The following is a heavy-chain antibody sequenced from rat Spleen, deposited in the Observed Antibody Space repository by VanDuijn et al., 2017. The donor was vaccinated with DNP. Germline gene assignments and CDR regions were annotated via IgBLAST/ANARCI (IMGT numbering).Heavy chain of an antibody. V-gene: IGHV5-7*01. D-gene: IGHD1-9*01. J-gene: IGHJ2*01. Sequence: EVQLVESGGGLVQPGRSLKLSCAASGFTFSDYNMAWVRQAPKKGLEWVATISYDGSSTYYRDSVKGRFTISRDNAKSTLYLQMDSLRSEDTATYYCARHTTGIMDAWGQGVMVTVSS. CDR1: GFTFSDYN. CDR2: ISYDGSST. CDR3: ARHTTGIMDA.